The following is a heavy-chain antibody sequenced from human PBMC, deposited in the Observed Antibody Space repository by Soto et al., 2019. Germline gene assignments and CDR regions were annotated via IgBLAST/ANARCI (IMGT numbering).Heavy chain of an antibody. CDR1: GGSISSSNW. CDR2: IYHSGST. Sequence: SETLSLTCAVSGGSISSSNWWSWVRQPPGKGLEWIGEIYHSGSTEYSASFQGQVTISADQSISTAYLRWSSLKASDTAMYYCATLSRHDTYSGFDYWGQGTLVTVSS. CDR3: ATLSRHDTYSGFDY. V-gene: IGHV4-4*02. D-gene: IGHD1-26*01. J-gene: IGHJ4*02.